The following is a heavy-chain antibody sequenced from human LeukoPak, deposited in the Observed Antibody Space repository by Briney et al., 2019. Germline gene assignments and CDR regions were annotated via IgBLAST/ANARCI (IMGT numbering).Heavy chain of an antibody. J-gene: IGHJ4*02. D-gene: IGHD3-10*01. V-gene: IGHV3-23*01. Sequence: PGGSLRLSCAASGFTFSTYWMSWVRQAPGKGLEWVSAISGSGGDTYHVDSVKGRFTISRDNPKNTLYLKMNGLRAEDTAVYYCAKETRGYYGSGSYLDDNWGQGTLVTVSS. CDR3: AKETRGYYGSGSYLDDN. CDR1: GFTFSTYW. CDR2: ISGSGGDT.